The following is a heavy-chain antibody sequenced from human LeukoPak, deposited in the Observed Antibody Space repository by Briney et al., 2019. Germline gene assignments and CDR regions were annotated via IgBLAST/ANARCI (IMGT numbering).Heavy chain of an antibody. CDR3: AKATPGYCSGGSCYGDAFDI. V-gene: IGHV3-9*01. D-gene: IGHD2-15*01. Sequence: PGGSLRLSCAASGFTFSSHWMHWVRQAPGKGLEWVSGISWNSGSIGYADSVKGRFTISRDNAKNSLYLQMNSLRAEDTALYYCAKATPGYCSGGSCYGDAFDIWGQGTMVTVSS. CDR1: GFTFSSHW. CDR2: ISWNSGSI. J-gene: IGHJ3*02.